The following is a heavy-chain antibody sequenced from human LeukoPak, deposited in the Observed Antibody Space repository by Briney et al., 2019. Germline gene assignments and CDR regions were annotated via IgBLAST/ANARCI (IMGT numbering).Heavy chain of an antibody. D-gene: IGHD6-13*01. J-gene: IGHJ6*02. V-gene: IGHV3-30*03. Sequence: GRSLRLSCAASGFTFSSYGMHWVRQAPGKGLEWVAVISYDGSNKYYADSVKGRFTISRDNSKNTLYLQMNSLRAEDTAVYYCSGCSSWYFSYYYGMDVWGQGTTVTVSS. CDR3: SGCSSWYFSYYYGMDV. CDR2: ISYDGSNK. CDR1: GFTFSSYG.